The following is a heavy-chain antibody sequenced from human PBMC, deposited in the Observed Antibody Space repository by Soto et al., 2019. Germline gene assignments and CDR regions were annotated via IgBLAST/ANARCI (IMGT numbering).Heavy chain of an antibody. CDR2: ISGSGGST. CDR3: ARSAYDFWSGYSYAVDY. Sequence: EVQLLESGGGLVQPGGSLRLSCAASGFTFSTYSMNWVRQAPGEGLEWVSAISGSGGSTDYADSVMGRFTISRGNSKNTLNLQMSSLRAEDTAVYYCARSAYDFWSGYSYAVDYWGQGTLVTVSS. D-gene: IGHD3-3*01. V-gene: IGHV3-23*01. J-gene: IGHJ4*02. CDR1: GFTFSTYS.